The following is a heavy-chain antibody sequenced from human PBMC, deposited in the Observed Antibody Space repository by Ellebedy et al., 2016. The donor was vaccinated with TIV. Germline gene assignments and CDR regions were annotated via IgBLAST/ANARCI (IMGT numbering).Heavy chain of an antibody. CDR1: GYTFTSFG. D-gene: IGHD2/OR15-2a*01. CDR2: INPSGGST. CDR3: ARAFDSDF. Sequence: ASVKVSCKASGYTFTSFGISWLRQAPGQGLEWMGIINPSGGSTTYAQKFQGRVTMTRDTSTSTVYMELSSLRYEDTAVYYCARAFDSDFWGQGSLVTVSS. V-gene: IGHV1-46*01. J-gene: IGHJ4*02.